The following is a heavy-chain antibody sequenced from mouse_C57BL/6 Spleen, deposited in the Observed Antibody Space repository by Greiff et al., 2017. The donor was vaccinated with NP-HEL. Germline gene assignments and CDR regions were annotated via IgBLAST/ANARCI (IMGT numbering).Heavy chain of an antibody. CDR2: IYPGDGDT. D-gene: IGHD1-1*01. Sequence: QVQLKQSGPELVKPGASVKISCKASGYAFSSSWMNWVKQRPGKGLEWIGRIYPGDGDTNYNGKFKGKATLTADKSSSTAYMQLSSLTSEDSAVYFCARRGITTEDAMDYWGQGTSVTVSS. J-gene: IGHJ4*01. CDR3: ARRGITTEDAMDY. CDR1: GYAFSSSW. V-gene: IGHV1-82*01.